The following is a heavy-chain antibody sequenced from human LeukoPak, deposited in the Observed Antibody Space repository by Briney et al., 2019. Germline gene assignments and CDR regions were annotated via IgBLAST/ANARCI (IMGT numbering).Heavy chain of an antibody. CDR1: GYSFTSYC. CDR3: ARLRLVAATIDY. CDR2: IYPGDSDT. D-gene: IGHD2-15*01. Sequence: GESLKISCKGSGYSFTSYCIGWVPQMPGKGLGWMGIIYPGDSDTRYSPSFQGQVTISADKSISTAYLQWSSLKASDTAMYYCARLRLVAATIDYWGQGTLVTVSS. V-gene: IGHV5-51*01. J-gene: IGHJ4*02.